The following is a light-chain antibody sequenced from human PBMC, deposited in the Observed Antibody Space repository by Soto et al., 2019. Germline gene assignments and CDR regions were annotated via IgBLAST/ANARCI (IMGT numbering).Light chain of an antibody. CDR2: EVS. V-gene: IGLV2-23*02. CDR1: SGDVGRYNH. CDR3: CSSARSTFDA. Sequence: TQPASVSGSPGQSIILSCTGSSGDVGRYNHVSWCRRHQGKAPKLRIYEVSGRRSGVCNRFSGSTAGNPATLTISGLQAEDEADYYCCSSARSTFDAIATGTKVPV. J-gene: IGLJ1*01.